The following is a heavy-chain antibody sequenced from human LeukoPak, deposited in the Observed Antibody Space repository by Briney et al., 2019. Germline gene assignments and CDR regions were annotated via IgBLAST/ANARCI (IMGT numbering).Heavy chain of an antibody. V-gene: IGHV4-59*01. D-gene: IGHD6-6*01. CDR2: IYYSGST. Sequence: PSETLSLTCTASGGSISSYCWSWIRQPPGKGLEWIGYIYYSGSTNYNPSLKSRVTISVDTSKNQFSLKLSSVTAADTAVYYCARVSIAASFDPWGQGTLVTVSS. J-gene: IGHJ5*02. CDR3: ARVSIAASFDP. CDR1: GGSISSYC.